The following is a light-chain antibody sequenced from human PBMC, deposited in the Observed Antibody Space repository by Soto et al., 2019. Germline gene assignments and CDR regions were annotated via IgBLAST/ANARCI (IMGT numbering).Light chain of an antibody. CDR3: GTWDTGLRAGV. J-gene: IGLJ3*02. CDR1: SGDIGGYNY. Sequence: QSALTQPASVSGSPGQSITISCTGTSGDIGGYNYVSWYQQHPGKAPKLLISEVTNRPSGVSNRFSGSKSGNTASLTISGLQAEDEADYYCGTWDTGLRAGVFGGGTKLTVL. V-gene: IGLV2-14*01. CDR2: EVT.